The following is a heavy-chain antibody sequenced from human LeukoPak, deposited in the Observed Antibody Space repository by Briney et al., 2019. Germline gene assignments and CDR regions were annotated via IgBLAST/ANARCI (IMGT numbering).Heavy chain of an antibody. Sequence: GGSLRLSCAASGFTFSSYGMHWVRQAPGKGLEWVAFIRYDGSNKYYADSVKGRFTISRDNSKNTLYLQMNSLRAEDTAVYYCAKDRGLQSSLMDVWGKGTTVTVSS. CDR1: GFTFSSYG. V-gene: IGHV3-30*02. D-gene: IGHD2-21*02. J-gene: IGHJ6*04. CDR2: IRYDGSNK. CDR3: AKDRGLQSSLMDV.